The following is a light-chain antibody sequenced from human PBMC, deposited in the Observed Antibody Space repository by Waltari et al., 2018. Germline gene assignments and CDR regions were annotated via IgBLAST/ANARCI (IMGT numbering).Light chain of an antibody. Sequence: EVVVTQSPLSLPVTLGQAAPISCRSSQSLVHSDGNTHLTWFQQRPGQSPRRLIYRVSKRDSGVPDRVSGSGSGTDFTLKISRVEAEDLGVYYCMQGTHLPYTFGQGTKLDI. CDR3: MQGTHLPYT. CDR2: RVS. CDR1: QSLVHSDGNTH. V-gene: IGKV2-30*02. J-gene: IGKJ2*01.